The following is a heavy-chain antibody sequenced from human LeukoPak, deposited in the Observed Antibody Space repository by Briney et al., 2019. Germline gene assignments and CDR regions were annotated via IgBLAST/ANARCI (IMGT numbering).Heavy chain of an antibody. V-gene: IGHV3-53*04. CDR3: ARAKYSSSWYHQFSFDI. CDR2: IYSGGST. D-gene: IGHD6-13*01. CDR1: GFTVSSNY. Sequence: PGGSLRLSCAASGFTVSSNYMSWVRQAPGKGLERVSVIYSGGSTYYADSVKGRFTISRHNSKNTLYLQMNSLRAEDTAVYYCARAKYSSSWYHQFSFDIWGQGTVVTVSS. J-gene: IGHJ3*02.